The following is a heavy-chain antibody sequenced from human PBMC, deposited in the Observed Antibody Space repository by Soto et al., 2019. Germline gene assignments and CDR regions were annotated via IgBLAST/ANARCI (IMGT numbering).Heavy chain of an antibody. CDR1: LGTFSIYS. Sequence: SVKVSCNGSLGTFSIYSMSWVRQAPGQWLEFVGGIIPIFGTANYAQKFQGRVTITADESTSTAYMELSSLRSEDTAVYYCARVTSIAAAGTAAFVYYGMDVWGQGTTVTVSS. V-gene: IGHV1-69*13. CDR2: IIPIFGTA. J-gene: IGHJ6*02. D-gene: IGHD6-13*01. CDR3: ARVTSIAAAGTAAFVYYGMDV.